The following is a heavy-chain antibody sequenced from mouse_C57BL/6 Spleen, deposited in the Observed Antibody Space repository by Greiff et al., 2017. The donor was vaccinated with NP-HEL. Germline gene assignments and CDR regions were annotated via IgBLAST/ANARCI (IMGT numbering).Heavy chain of an antibody. V-gene: IGHV5-6*01. Sequence: EVMLVESGGDLVKPGGSLKLSCAASGFTFSSYGMSWVRQTPDKRLEWVATISSGGSYTYYPDSVKGRFTISRDNAKNTLYLQMSSLKSEDTAMYYCARHEEGRLAWFAYWGQGTLVTVSA. CDR3: ARHEEGRLAWFAY. CDR1: GFTFSSYG. CDR2: ISSGGSYT. J-gene: IGHJ3*01.